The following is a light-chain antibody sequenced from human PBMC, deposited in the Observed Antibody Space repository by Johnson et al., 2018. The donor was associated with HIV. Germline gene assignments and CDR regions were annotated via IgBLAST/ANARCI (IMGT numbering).Light chain of an antibody. CDR3: ATWDSSLSAGGV. V-gene: IGLV1-51*01. Sequence: QSVLTQPPSVSAAPGQKVTISCSGSSSNIGNNYVSWYQHLPGTAPKLLIYDNDKRPSGIPDRFSGSKSGTSATLVITGLQTGDEADYYCATWDSSLSAGGVFGTGTKVTVL. J-gene: IGLJ1*01. CDR1: SSNIGNNY. CDR2: DND.